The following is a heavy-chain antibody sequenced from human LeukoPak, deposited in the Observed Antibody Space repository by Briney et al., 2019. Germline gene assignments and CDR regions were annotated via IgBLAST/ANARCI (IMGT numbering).Heavy chain of an antibody. J-gene: IGHJ4*02. CDR2: IKPDGSEK. CDR3: ARAGFTFSDYFGSFFDY. Sequence: GGSLRLSCAASGFTFSSYWMTWVRQAPGKGLEWVANIKPDGSEKNYVDSVKGRFTISRDNAKNSLYLRMNSLRAEDTAVYYCARAGFTFSDYFGSFFDYWGQGTLVTVSS. D-gene: IGHD3-10*01. V-gene: IGHV3-7*01. CDR1: GFTFSSYW.